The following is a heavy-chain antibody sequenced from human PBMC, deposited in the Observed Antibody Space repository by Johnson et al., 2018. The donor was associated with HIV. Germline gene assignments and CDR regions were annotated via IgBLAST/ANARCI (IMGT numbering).Heavy chain of an antibody. CDR3: AREEVLDAFDM. D-gene: IGHD3-10*01. V-gene: IGHV3-74*01. CDR1: AVSGFSVSSNY. CDR2: INSDGTAT. J-gene: IGHJ3*02. Sequence: VQLVESGGGLVQPGGSLRLSCAASAVSGFSVSSNYINWVRQAPGKGLVWVSRINSDGTATSYADPVKGRLTISRDNAKNTLYLQMNSLRAEDTAVYYCAREEVLDAFDMRGQGTKVTVSS.